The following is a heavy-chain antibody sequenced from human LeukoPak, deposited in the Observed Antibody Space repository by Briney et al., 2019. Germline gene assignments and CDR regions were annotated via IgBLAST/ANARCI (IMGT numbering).Heavy chain of an antibody. V-gene: IGHV1-46*01. CDR1: GYTFTSYY. CDR3: ASSSGYYKSIDY. Sequence: ASVKVSYKASGYTFTSYYMHWVRQAPGQGLEWMGIITPSGGSTTYAQKFQGRVTMTRDMSTSTVYMELSSLRSEDTAVYYCASSSGYYKSIDYWGQGTLVTVSS. J-gene: IGHJ4*02. CDR2: ITPSGGST. D-gene: IGHD3-22*01.